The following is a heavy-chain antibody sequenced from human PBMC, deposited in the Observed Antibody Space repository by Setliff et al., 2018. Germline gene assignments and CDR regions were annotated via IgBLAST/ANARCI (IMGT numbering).Heavy chain of an antibody. CDR3: ARVGRERSNGECYSTTPCYSYYMDV. J-gene: IGHJ6*03. Sequence: PGGSLRLSCAASGFNFMNYGMNWVRQAPGEGLEWVSYISSGSNSIYYADSVKGRFTISRDNARNSLYLQMNSLRAGDTAVYYCARVGRERSNGECYSTTPCYSYYMDVWGKGTTVTVSS. CDR2: ISSGSNSI. D-gene: IGHD2-8*01. CDR1: GFNFMNYG. V-gene: IGHV3-48*01.